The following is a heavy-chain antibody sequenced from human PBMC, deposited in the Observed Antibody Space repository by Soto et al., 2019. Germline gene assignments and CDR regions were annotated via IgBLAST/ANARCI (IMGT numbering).Heavy chain of an antibody. Sequence: PGGSLRLSCAASGFTFSSYAMSWVRQAPGKGLEWVSAISGSGGSTYYADSVKGRFTISRDNSKNTLYLQMNSLRAEDTAVYYCAKVPLYYYDSSGYYFGSPADYWGQGTLVTVSS. J-gene: IGHJ4*02. CDR2: ISGSGGST. D-gene: IGHD3-22*01. CDR1: GFTFSSYA. CDR3: AKVPLYYYDSSGYYFGSPADY. V-gene: IGHV3-23*01.